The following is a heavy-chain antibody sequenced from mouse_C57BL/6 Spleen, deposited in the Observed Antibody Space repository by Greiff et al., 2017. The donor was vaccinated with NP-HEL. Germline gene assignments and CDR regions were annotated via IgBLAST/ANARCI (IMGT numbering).Heavy chain of an antibody. CDR1: GFSFTSYG. Sequence: QVQLKESGPGLVAPSQSLSITCTVSGFSFTSYGVDWVRQSPGKGLEWLGVIWGVGSTNYNSALKSRLSISKDNSKSQVFLKMNSLQTDDTAMYYCASSDYDAAWFAYWGQGTLVTVSA. D-gene: IGHD2-4*01. V-gene: IGHV2-6*01. J-gene: IGHJ3*01. CDR2: IWGVGST. CDR3: ASSDYDAAWFAY.